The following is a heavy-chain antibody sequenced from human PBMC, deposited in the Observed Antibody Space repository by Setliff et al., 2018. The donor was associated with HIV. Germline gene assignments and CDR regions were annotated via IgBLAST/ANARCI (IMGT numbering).Heavy chain of an antibody. CDR2: ISYDGSNK. V-gene: IGHV3-30*18. CDR3: AKDGSHFWSGSPDY. CDR1: GFSFGNFG. J-gene: IGHJ4*02. Sequence: PGGSLRLSCAASGFSFGNFGMHWVRQAPGKGLEWVAVISYDGSNKYYADSVKGRFTISRDNSKNTVYLQMNSLRAEDTAVYYCAKDGSHFWSGSPDYWGQGTLVTV. D-gene: IGHD3-3*01.